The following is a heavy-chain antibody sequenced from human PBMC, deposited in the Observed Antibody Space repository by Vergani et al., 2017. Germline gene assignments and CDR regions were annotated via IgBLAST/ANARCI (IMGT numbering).Heavy chain of an antibody. V-gene: IGHV4-4*07. J-gene: IGHJ6*03. CDR2: IYTSGST. CDR1: GGSISSYY. D-gene: IGHD1-1*01. CDR3: ARVELERPHYYYYMDV. Sequence: QVQLQESGPGLVKPSETLSLTCTVSGGSISSYYWSWIRQPAGKGLEWIGRIYTSGSTNYNPSLKSRVTMSVDTSKNQFSLKLSSVTAADTAVYYCARVELERPHYYYYMDVWGKGTTVTVSS.